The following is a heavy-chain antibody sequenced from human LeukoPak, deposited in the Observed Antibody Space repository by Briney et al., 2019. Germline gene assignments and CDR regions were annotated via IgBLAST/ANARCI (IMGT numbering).Heavy chain of an antibody. CDR2: INHSGST. V-gene: IGHV4-34*01. CDR3: ARGYYYDSSGYGRYWFDP. J-gene: IGHJ5*02. Sequence: PSETLSLTCAVYGGSFSGYYWSWIRQPPGKGLEWIGEINHSGSTNYNPSLKSRVTMSVDTSKNQFSLKLSSVTAADTAVYYCARGYYYDSSGYGRYWFDPWGQGTLVTVSS. D-gene: IGHD3-22*01. CDR1: GGSFSGYY.